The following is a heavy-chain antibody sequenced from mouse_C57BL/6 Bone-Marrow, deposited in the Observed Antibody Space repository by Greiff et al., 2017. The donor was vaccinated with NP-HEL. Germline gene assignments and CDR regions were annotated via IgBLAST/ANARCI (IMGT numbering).Heavy chain of an antibody. V-gene: IGHV5-6*01. CDR2: ISSGGSYT. CDR3: ARRSNPGNYFDY. D-gene: IGHD4-1*01. Sequence: EVHLVESGGDLVKPGGSLKLSCAASGFTFSSYGMSWVRQTPDKRLEWVATISSGGSYTYYPDSVKGRFTISRDNAKNTLYLQMSSLKSEDTAMYYCARRSNPGNYFDYWGQGTTLTVSS. CDR1: GFTFSSYG. J-gene: IGHJ2*01.